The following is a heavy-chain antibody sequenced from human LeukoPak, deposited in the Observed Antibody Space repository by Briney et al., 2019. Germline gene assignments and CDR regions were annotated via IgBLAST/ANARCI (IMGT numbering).Heavy chain of an antibody. CDR2: IKQDGSEK. CDR1: GFTFSSYW. D-gene: IGHD3-22*01. V-gene: IGHV3-7*01. J-gene: IGHJ6*02. CDR3: ARHYYDSSGPYYYYGMDV. Sequence: GGSLRLSCAASGFTFSSYWMSWVRQAPGKGLEWVANIKQDGSEKYYVDSVKGRFTISRDNAKNSLYLQMNSLRAEDTAVYYCARHYYDSSGPYYYYGMDVWGQGTTVTVSS.